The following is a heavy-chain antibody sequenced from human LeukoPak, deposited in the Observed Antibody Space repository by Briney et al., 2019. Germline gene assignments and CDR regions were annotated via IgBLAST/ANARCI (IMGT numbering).Heavy chain of an antibody. CDR3: ALTYYFDPKSFDP. CDR1: GGSISSSSW. CDR2: IYHSGST. J-gene: IGHJ5*02. V-gene: IGHV4-4*02. Sequence: PSETLSLTCAVSGGSISSSSWWSWVRQPPGKGLEWIGEIYHSGSTNYNPSLKSRVTISVDKSKNQFSLKLSAVTAADTAVYYCALTYYFDPKSFDPWGQGTLVTVSS. D-gene: IGHD3-22*01.